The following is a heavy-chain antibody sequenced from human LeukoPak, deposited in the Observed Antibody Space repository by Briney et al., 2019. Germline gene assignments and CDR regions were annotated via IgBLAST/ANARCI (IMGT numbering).Heavy chain of an antibody. Sequence: SGPTLVKPTQTLTLTCTFSGFSLSTSGVGVGWIRQPPGKALEWLALIYWDDDKRYSPSLKSRLTITKDTSKNQVILTMTSMDPVDTATYYCAQGLAEYQLLYYFDYWGQGTLVTVSS. CDR2: IYWDDDK. CDR1: GFSLSTSGVG. J-gene: IGHJ4*02. CDR3: AQGLAEYQLLYYFDY. D-gene: IGHD2-2*01. V-gene: IGHV2-5*02.